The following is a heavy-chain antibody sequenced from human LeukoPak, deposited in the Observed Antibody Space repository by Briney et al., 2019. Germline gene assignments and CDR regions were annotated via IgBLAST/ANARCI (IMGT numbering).Heavy chain of an antibody. CDR3: AKGSQYQLLYPNDAFDI. Sequence: PGGSLRLSCAASGFTFSSYGMHWVRQAPGKGLEWVAFIRYDGSNKYYADSVKGRFTISRDNSKNTLYLQVISLRAEDTAVYYCAKGSQYQLLYPNDAFDIWGQGTMVTVSS. J-gene: IGHJ3*02. V-gene: IGHV3-30*02. D-gene: IGHD2-2*02. CDR1: GFTFSSYG. CDR2: IRYDGSNK.